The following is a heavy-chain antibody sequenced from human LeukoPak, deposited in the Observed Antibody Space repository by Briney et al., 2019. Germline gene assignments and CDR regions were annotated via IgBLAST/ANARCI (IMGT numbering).Heavy chain of an antibody. D-gene: IGHD6-13*01. CDR2: IYYSGST. CDR3: ARGCSAGTPHNWFDP. V-gene: IGHV4-59*01. CDR1: GGSISGYY. J-gene: IGHJ5*02. Sequence: SQTLSLTCTISGGSISGYYWSWIRQPPGNGLEWIGDIYYSGSTNYNPSLKSRVTISVDTSKNQFSLKLSSVTAADTAVYYCARGCSAGTPHNWFDPWGQGTLVTVSS.